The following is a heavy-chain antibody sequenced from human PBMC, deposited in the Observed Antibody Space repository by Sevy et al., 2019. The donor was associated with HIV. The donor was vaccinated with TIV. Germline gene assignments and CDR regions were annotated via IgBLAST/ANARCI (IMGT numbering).Heavy chain of an antibody. Sequence: GGSLRLSCAASGFTFSNAWMSWVRQAPGKGLEWVGRIKSKTDGGTTDYAAPVKGRFTISRDDSKNTLYLQMNSLKTEDTVVYYCTTDLDVSRMVRGVIDYWGQGTLVTVSS. J-gene: IGHJ4*02. CDR2: IKSKTDGGTT. V-gene: IGHV3-15*01. D-gene: IGHD3-10*01. CDR1: GFTFSNAW. CDR3: TTDLDVSRMVRGVIDY.